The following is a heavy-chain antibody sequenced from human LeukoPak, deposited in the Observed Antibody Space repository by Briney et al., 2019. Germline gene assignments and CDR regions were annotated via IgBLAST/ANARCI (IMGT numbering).Heavy chain of an antibody. J-gene: IGHJ4*02. V-gene: IGHV5-51*01. Sequence: GESLKISCKGSGYSFTSYWIGWVRQMPGKGLEWMGLIYPGDSDTRYSPSFQGQVTVSADKSIITAYLQWSSLKASVTAMYYCARLHPYASGWYIGADYWGQGTLVTVSS. CDR1: GYSFTSYW. D-gene: IGHD6-19*01. CDR2: IYPGDSDT. CDR3: ARLHPYASGWYIGADY.